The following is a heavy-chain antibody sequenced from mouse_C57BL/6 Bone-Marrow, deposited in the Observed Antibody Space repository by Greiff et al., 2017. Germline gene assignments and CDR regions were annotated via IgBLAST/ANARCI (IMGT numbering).Heavy chain of an antibody. D-gene: IGHD2-5*01. CDR1: GFSLSTFGMG. Sequence: QVTLKVSGPGILQPSQTLSLTCSFSGFSLSTFGMGVGWIRQPSGKGLEWLAHIWWDDDQYYNPALKSRLTISKDPSKNQGFLKIANVDTADTATYYCARMGSYYSNSAWFAYWGQGTLVTVSA. CDR3: ARMGSYYSNSAWFAY. V-gene: IGHV8-8*01. CDR2: IWWDDDQ. J-gene: IGHJ3*01.